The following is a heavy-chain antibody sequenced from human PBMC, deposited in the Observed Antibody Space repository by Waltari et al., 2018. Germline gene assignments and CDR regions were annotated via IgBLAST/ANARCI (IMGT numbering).Heavy chain of an antibody. Sequence: DVQLAEYGGGLVQPGGSLRLSCVASGFSFGYTAMNSVRQATGKAPEWVAIISGTGDGTFYSNSVRGRFTISRDNSRNTLYLQMNDLKTEDTAVYYCTKDAYDSPNHYPPTWFDPWGHGTLVTVSS. D-gene: IGHD3-10*01. CDR3: TKDAYDSPNHYPPTWFDP. CDR1: GFSFGYTA. CDR2: ISGTGDGT. V-gene: IGHV3-23*04. J-gene: IGHJ5*02.